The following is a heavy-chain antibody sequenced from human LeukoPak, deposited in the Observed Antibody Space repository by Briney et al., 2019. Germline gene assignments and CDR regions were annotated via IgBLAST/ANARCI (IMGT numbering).Heavy chain of an antibody. CDR3: AKEADMAFDY. J-gene: IGHJ4*02. Sequence: PGGSLRPSCEASGFTFSGYAMHWVRQAPGKGLEWVAFIRYDGSTKTYGDSVKGRFSISRDNSDNTLNLQMNSLRPEDTAVYFCAKEADMAFDYWGQGSLVTVSS. V-gene: IGHV3-30*02. CDR2: IRYDGSTK. D-gene: IGHD2-15*01. CDR1: GFTFSGYA.